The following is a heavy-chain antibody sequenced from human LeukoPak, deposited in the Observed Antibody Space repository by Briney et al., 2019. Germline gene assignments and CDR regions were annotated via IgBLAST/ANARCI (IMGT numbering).Heavy chain of an antibody. V-gene: IGHV1-69*05. CDR1: GGTFSSYA. D-gene: IGHD2-2*02. J-gene: IGHJ4*02. Sequence: ASVKVSCKASGGTFSSYAISWVRQVPGQGLEWMGGIIPIFGTANYAQKFQGRVTITTDESTSTAYMELSSLRSEDTAVYYCASVGHCSSTSCYRGVLDYWGQGTLVTVSS. CDR3: ASVGHCSSTSCYRGVLDY. CDR2: IIPIFGTA.